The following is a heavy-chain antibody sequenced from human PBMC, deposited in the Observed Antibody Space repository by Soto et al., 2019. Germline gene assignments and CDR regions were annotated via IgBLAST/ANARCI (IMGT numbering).Heavy chain of an antibody. CDR2: IYYTGST. CDR1: GGSISSSSYY. D-gene: IGHD2-15*01. J-gene: IGHJ4*02. CDR3: ARRGGLYCRGGSCYWYDY. Sequence: SETLSLTCTVSGGSISSSSYYWGWIRQPPGKGLEWIGTIYYTGSTYYNPSLKSRVTISVDTSRNQFSLKLSSVTAADTAVYYCARRGGLYCRGGSCYWYDYWGQGTLVTVSS. V-gene: IGHV4-39*01.